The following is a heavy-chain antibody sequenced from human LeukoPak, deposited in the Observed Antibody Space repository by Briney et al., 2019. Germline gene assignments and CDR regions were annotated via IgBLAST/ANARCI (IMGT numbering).Heavy chain of an antibody. CDR3: AKDHYGIAVAGTSHYGMDV. J-gene: IGHJ6*02. D-gene: IGHD6-19*01. CDR1: GFTFSTYV. V-gene: IGHV3-30-3*01. CDR2: ISYDGSNK. Sequence: RAGGSLRLSCAASGFTFSTYVMHWVRQAPGKGLEWVAVISYDGSNKYYADSVKGRFTISRDNSKNTLYLQMNSLRAEDTAVYYCAKDHYGIAVAGTSHYGMDVWGQGTTVTVSS.